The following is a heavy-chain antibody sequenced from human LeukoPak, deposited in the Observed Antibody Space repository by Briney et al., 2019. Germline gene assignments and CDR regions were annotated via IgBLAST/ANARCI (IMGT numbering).Heavy chain of an antibody. CDR1: GFTFTSSA. CDR2: IVVGSGNT. D-gene: IGHD3-22*01. CDR3: AASGSGYLGSFDY. V-gene: IGHV1-58*02. J-gene: IGHJ4*02. Sequence: SVKVSCTASGFTFTSSAMQWVRQARGQRLEWIGWIVVGSGNTNYAQKFQERVTITRDMSTSTAYMELSSLRSEDTAVYYCAASGSGYLGSFDYWGQGTLVTVSS.